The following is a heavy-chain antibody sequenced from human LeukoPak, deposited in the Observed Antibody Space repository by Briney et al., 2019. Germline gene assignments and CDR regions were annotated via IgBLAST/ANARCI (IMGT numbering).Heavy chain of an antibody. D-gene: IGHD6-13*01. Sequence: SETLSLTCTVSGGSISSYYWNWIRQPPGKGLEWIGYMYDSGSTKYNPSLKSRVTISVDTSKNQFSLRLTSVTAADTAVYYCARHSGGDSSCPWGQGTLVTVSS. CDR3: ARHSGGDSSCP. CDR1: GGSISSYY. J-gene: IGHJ4*02. V-gene: IGHV4-59*08. CDR2: MYDSGST.